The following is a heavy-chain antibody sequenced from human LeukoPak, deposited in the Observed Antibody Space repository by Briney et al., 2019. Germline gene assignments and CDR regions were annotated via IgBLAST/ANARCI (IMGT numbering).Heavy chain of an antibody. J-gene: IGHJ3*02. CDR3: AKDIVATGGAFDI. CDR1: GFTFSSYG. Sequence: PGGSLRLSCAASGFTFSSYGMSWVRQAPGKGLEWVSAISGSGGSTYYADSVKGRFTISRDNAKNSLYLQMNSLRAEDTALYYCAKDIVATGGAFDIWGQGTMVTVSS. V-gene: IGHV3-23*01. D-gene: IGHD5-12*01. CDR2: ISGSGGST.